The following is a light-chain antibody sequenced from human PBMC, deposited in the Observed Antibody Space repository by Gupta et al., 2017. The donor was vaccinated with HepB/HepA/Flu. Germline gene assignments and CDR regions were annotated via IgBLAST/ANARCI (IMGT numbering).Light chain of an antibody. CDR2: AAS. V-gene: IGKV1-39*01. J-gene: IGKJ2*02. CDR1: QSITSY. CDR3: QHRVSTPSI. Sequence: DIQMTQSPSSLSASVGDRVTITCRASQSITSYLNWYQQKPGKAPKLLIYAASSLQSGVPSRFSGSGSGTDFTLTISRRQPEDFATYYCQHRVSTPSIFGQGTKLEIK.